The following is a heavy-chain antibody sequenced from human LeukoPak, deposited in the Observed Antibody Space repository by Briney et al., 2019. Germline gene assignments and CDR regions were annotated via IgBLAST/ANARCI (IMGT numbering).Heavy chain of an antibody. Sequence: PSETLSLTCAVYGGSFSGYYWSWIRQPPGKGLERIGEINHSGSTNYNPSLKSRVTISVDTSKNQFSLKLSSVTAADTAVYYCARVSSYYYMDVWGKGTTVTVSS. CDR1: GGSFSGYY. CDR3: ARVSSYYYMDV. J-gene: IGHJ6*03. V-gene: IGHV4-34*01. CDR2: INHSGST.